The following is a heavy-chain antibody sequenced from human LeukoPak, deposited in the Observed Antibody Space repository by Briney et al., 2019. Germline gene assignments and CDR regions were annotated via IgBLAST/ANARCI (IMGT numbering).Heavy chain of an antibody. J-gene: IGHJ4*02. CDR2: INPNTGGT. V-gene: IGHV1-2*02. CDR3: ARALGVAVAGSAGY. D-gene: IGHD6-19*01. Sequence: ASVKVSCKASGYTFTGHNIHWVRQAPGQGLEWMGWINPNTGGTNFAQKFQGRVTMTRDTSISTAYMELNSLRSDDTAVYYCARALGVAVAGSAGYWGQGTLVTVSS. CDR1: GYTFTGHN.